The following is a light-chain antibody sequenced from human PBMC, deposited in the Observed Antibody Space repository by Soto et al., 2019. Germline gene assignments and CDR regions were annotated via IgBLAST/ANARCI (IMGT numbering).Light chain of an antibody. CDR2: GAS. V-gene: IGKV3-20*01. Sequence: EIVLTQSPGTLSLSPGERATLSCRASQSVSSSYLAWYQQKPGQAPRLLIYGASSRATGIPESFSGSGSGTDFTLTINRLEPEDFAVYYCQQYGSSPYTCGQGTKLEIK. J-gene: IGKJ2*01. CDR1: QSVSSSY. CDR3: QQYGSSPYT.